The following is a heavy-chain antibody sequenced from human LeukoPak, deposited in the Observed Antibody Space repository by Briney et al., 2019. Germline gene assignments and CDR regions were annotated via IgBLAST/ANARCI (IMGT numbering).Heavy chain of an antibody. J-gene: IGHJ6*02. D-gene: IGHD4-17*01. CDR3: ATVRRRDYGDPPGYYYYGMDV. V-gene: IGHV1-24*01. Sequence: GASVKVSCKVSGYTLTELSMHWVRQAPGKGLEWMGGFDPEDGETIYAQKFQGRVTMTEDTSTDTAYMELSSLRSEDTAVYYCATVRRRDYGDPPGYYYYGMDVWGQGTTVTVSS. CDR2: FDPEDGET. CDR1: GYTLTELS.